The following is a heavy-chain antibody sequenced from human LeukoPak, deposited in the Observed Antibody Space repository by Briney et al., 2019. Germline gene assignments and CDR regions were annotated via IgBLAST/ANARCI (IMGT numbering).Heavy chain of an antibody. D-gene: IGHD6-13*01. CDR2: INHSGST. CDR3: ARALYSSSWYGY. Sequence: PSETLSLTCAVYGGSFSGYYWSWIRQPPGKGLEWIGEINHSGSTNYNPSLKSRVTISVDTSKNQFSLKLSSVTAADTAVYYCARALYSSSWYGYWGQGTLVTVSS. J-gene: IGHJ4*02. CDR1: GGSFSGYY. V-gene: IGHV4-34*01.